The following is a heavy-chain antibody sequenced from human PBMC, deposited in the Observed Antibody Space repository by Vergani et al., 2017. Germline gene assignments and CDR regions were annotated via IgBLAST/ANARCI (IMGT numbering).Heavy chain of an antibody. V-gene: IGHV5-51*01. Sequence: EVQLVQSGAEVKKPGESLKISCKGSGYSFTSYWIGCVRQMPGKGLEWMGIIYPGDSDTRYSPSFQGQVTISADKSISTAYLQWSSLKASDTAMYYCARLPLGYSYGPYYFDYWGQGTLVTVSS. CDR2: IYPGDSDT. CDR3: ARLPLGYSYGPYYFDY. CDR1: GYSFTSYW. J-gene: IGHJ4*02. D-gene: IGHD5-18*01.